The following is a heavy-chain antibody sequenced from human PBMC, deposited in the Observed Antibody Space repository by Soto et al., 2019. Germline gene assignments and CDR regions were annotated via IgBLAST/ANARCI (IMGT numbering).Heavy chain of an antibody. CDR1: GFTFSRDA. CDR3: VRGGSGATSADLLDA. V-gene: IGHV3-21*06. CDR2: ISTSSPI. Sequence: RGSLSLSCAASGFTFSRDAMSWVRQAPGKGLEWVSSISTSSPIFYADSVKGRFTISRDNAQNSLYLEMNGLRAEDTAVYYCVRGGSGATSADLLDAWGPGTLVTVSS. J-gene: IGHJ3*01. D-gene: IGHD3-10*01.